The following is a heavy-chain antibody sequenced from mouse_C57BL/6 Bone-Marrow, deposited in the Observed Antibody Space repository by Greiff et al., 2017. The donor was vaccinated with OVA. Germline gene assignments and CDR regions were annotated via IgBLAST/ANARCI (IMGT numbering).Heavy chain of an antibody. Sequence: VQLQQSGPVLVKPGASVKMSCKASGYTFTDYYMNWVKQSHGKSLEWIGVINPYNGGTSYNQKFKGKATLTVDKSSSTAYMELNSLTSEDSSVYYCARTYYGSSYAMDYWGPGASLTVSS. D-gene: IGHD1-1*01. CDR3: ARTYYGSSYAMDY. V-gene: IGHV1-19*01. CDR1: GYTFTDYY. J-gene: IGHJ4*01. CDR2: INPYNGGT.